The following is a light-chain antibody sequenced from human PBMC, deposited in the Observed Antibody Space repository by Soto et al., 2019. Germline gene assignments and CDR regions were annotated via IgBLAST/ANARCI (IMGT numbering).Light chain of an antibody. CDR3: QQYDSYPWT. J-gene: IGKJ1*01. V-gene: IGKV1-13*02. Sequence: NSPCSLSASVGDRVTLTYQASQDISNHLNWYQQKPGKAPKLLIYDASSLESGVPSRFSGSGSGTEFTLTISSLQPDDFATYYCQQYDSYPWTFGQGTKVDIK. CDR2: DAS. CDR1: QDISNH.